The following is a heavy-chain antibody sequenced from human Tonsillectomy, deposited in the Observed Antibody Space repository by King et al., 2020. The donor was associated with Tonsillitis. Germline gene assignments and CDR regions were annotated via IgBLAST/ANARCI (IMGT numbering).Heavy chain of an antibody. CDR3: ARLLIGYCSGGSCSDAFDI. Sequence: QLQESGPGLVKPSETLSLTCTVSGGSISSGTYYWGWIRQPPGKGLEWIGSIYYIGNTYYNPSLKSRVTILVDTSKNQFSLKLSSVTAADTAVYYCARLLIGYCSGGSCSDAFDIWGQGTMVTVSS. CDR2: IYYIGNT. D-gene: IGHD2-15*01. V-gene: IGHV4-39*07. J-gene: IGHJ3*02. CDR1: GGSISSGTYY.